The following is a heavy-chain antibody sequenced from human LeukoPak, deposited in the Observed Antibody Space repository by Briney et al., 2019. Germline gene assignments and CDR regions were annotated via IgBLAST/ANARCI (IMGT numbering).Heavy chain of an antibody. Sequence: SGGSLRLSCAASGFDFSTFAMDWVRQAPGKGLEVVAVIWNDGSAKYYAGSVEGRFTISRDNSKNTLYLQMSSLRDEDTAIYYCVKDFYSNTSGGFPSWGQGTLVTVSS. J-gene: IGHJ4*02. CDR2: IWNDGSAK. CDR1: GFDFSTFA. V-gene: IGHV3-33*06. CDR3: VKDFYSNTSGGFPS. D-gene: IGHD6-6*01.